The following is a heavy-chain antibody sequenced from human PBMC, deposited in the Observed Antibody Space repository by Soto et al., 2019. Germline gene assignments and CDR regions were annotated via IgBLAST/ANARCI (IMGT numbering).Heavy chain of an antibody. CDR3: ARAPSYYYDSSGYYITNNFDY. D-gene: IGHD3-22*01. CDR2: INAGNGNT. J-gene: IGHJ4*02. CDR1: GYTFTSYA. V-gene: IGHV1-3*01. Sequence: ASVKVSCTASGYTFTSYAMHWVRQAPGQRLEWMGWINAGNGNTKYSQKFQGRVTITRDTSASTAYMELSSLRSEDTAVYYCARAPSYYYDSSGYYITNNFDYWGQGTLVTVSS.